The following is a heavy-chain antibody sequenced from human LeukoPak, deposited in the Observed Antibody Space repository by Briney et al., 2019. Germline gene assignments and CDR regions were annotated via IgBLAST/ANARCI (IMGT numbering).Heavy chain of an antibody. CDR2: IYHSGST. D-gene: IGHD3-3*01. V-gene: IGHV4-38-2*01. Sequence: SETLSLTCAVSGYSIGSGYYWGWIRQPPGKGLEWFGSIYHSGSTYYNPSLKSRVTISVDTSKNQFSLKLSSVTAADTAVYYCARHPSWSGYYPYYYYYYMDVWGKGTTVTVSS. J-gene: IGHJ6*03. CDR3: ARHPSWSGYYPYYYYYYMDV. CDR1: GYSIGSGYY.